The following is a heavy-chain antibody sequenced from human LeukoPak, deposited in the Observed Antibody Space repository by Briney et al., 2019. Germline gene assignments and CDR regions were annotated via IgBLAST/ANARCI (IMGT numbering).Heavy chain of an antibody. CDR3: ARDSDPILATDY. CDR1: GGSISSGGYY. V-gene: IGHV4-31*03. CDR2: IYYSGTT. Sequence: SQTLSLTCTVSGGSISSGGYYWSWIRQHPGKGLEWIGYIYYSGTTYYSPSLKGRAIISVDTSKNQFSLRLTSVTAADTAVYYCARDSDPILATDYWGQGTLVTVSS. J-gene: IGHJ4*02.